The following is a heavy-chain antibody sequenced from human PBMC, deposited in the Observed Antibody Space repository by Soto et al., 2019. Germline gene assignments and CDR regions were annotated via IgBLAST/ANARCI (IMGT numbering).Heavy chain of an antibody. V-gene: IGHV3-23*01. D-gene: IGHD3-16*01. J-gene: IGHJ4*02. CDR3: ARRGGALGY. CDR1: GFTFSSYA. CDR2: ITGSGSTT. Sequence: EVQLMESGGGLVQPGGSLRLSCAASGFTFSSYAMSWVRQAPGKGLEWVSVITGSGSTTYYADSVKGRFTISRDNSKNTLYRQMNSVRAEDTAVYDCARRGGALGYWGQGTLVTVSS.